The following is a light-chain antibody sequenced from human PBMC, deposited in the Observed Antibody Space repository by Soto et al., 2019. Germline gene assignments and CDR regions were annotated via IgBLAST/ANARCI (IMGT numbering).Light chain of an antibody. Sequence: DIQMTQSPSTLSASVGDRVTITCRASQNISRCLAWYQQKSGRAPNLLIFKASTLEGGVPARFSASGSGTEFTLSISSLQPDDFATYYCQQYNTSSYTFGQGTRLDIK. J-gene: IGKJ2*01. V-gene: IGKV1-5*03. CDR2: KAS. CDR3: QQYNTSSYT. CDR1: QNISRC.